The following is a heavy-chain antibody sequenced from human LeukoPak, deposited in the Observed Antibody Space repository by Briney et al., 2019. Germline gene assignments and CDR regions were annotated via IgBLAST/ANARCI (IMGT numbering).Heavy chain of an antibody. CDR3: AKRDSSGSFYFDH. CDR2: IKPDGSEK. CDR1: GFTFSSCW. D-gene: IGHD3-22*01. J-gene: IGHJ4*02. Sequence: GGSLRLSCAVSGFTFSSCWMSWVRQAPGKGLEWVANIKPDGSEKFYVDSVKGRFTISRDNSKNTLYLQMNSLRAEDTAVYYCAKRDSSGSFYFDHWGQGTLVTVSS. V-gene: IGHV3-7*05.